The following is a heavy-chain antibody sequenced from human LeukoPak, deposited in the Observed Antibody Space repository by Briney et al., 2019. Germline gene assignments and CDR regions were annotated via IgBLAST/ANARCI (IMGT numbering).Heavy chain of an antibody. Sequence: PSETLSLTCTVSGYSISSGYYWGWIRQPPGKGLEWIGEGGNSGGTKFNPSLKSRVTISADTSKNQFSLKLSSVTAADTAVYYCAKNGQSGFSFDPWGQGTLVTVSS. V-gene: IGHV4-38-2*02. J-gene: IGHJ5*02. CDR3: AKNGQSGFSFDP. CDR2: GGNSGGT. CDR1: GYSISSGYY. D-gene: IGHD1-26*01.